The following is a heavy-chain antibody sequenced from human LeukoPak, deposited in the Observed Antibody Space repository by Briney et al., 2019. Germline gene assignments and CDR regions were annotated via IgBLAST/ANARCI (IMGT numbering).Heavy chain of an antibody. D-gene: IGHD3-22*01. CDR2: ISGGGGST. CDR3: AKDLKAQYYYDSSGYSSLFDY. CDR1: GFTFSSYA. Sequence: GRSLRLSCAASGFTFSSYAMSWVRQAPGKGLEWVSAISGGGGSTYYADSVKGRFTISRDNSKNTLYLQMNSLRAEDTAVYYCAKDLKAQYYYDSSGYSSLFDYWGQGTLVTVSS. J-gene: IGHJ4*02. V-gene: IGHV3-23*01.